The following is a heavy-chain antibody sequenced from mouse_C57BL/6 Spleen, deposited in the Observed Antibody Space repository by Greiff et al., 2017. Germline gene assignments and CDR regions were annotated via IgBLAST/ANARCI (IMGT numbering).Heavy chain of an antibody. CDR3: AREDYYGRGFAY. D-gene: IGHD1-1*01. V-gene: IGHV1-64*01. J-gene: IGHJ3*01. CDR1: GYTFTSYW. Sequence: QVQLQQPGAELVKPGASVKLSCKASGYTFTSYWMHWVKQRPGQGLEWIGMIHPNSGSTNYNEKFKSKATLTVDKSSSAAYMQLSSLTSEDSAVYYCAREDYYGRGFAYWGQGTLVTVSA. CDR2: IHPNSGST.